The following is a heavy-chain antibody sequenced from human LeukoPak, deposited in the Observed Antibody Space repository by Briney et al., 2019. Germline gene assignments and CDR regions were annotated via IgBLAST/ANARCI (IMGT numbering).Heavy chain of an antibody. CDR2: ISDRGDTT. CDR3: AESSRGFYPVIVF. CDR1: GFTLTNYA. J-gene: IGHJ4*02. Sequence: AGSLTLSRAASGFTLTNYALTWVRQAPGKGLELVSGISDRGDTTYYAASVKGRFTISRDTSKQTLCLQMASLIADEPAVYYCAESSRGFYPVIVFWGRGTLVSVCS. V-gene: IGHV3-23*01. D-gene: IGHD3-22*01.